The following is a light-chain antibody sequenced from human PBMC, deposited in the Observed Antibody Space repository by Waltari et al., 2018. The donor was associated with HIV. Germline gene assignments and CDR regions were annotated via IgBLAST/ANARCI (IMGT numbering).Light chain of an antibody. CDR2: DVN. CDR3: SSYTSSSTPYVI. Sequence: QSALTQPAPVSGSPGQSITVSCTGTSSDAGGYNYDLWYQPHPAKPPHRLIYDVNKRPSGVSDRFSGSKSGNTASLTVSGLQAEDEAHYYCSSYTSSSTPYVIFGGGTKLTVL. J-gene: IGLJ2*01. CDR1: SSDAGGYNY. V-gene: IGLV2-14*01.